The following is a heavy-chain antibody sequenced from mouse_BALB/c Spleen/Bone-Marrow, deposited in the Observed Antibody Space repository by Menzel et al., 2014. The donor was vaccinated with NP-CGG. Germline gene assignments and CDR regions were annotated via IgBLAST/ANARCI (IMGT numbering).Heavy chain of an antibody. CDR1: GFSLTSYG. CDR3: ARYGSILDY. D-gene: IGHD1-1*01. Sequence: VNVVDSGPGLVQPSQSLSITCTVSGFSLTSYGVHWVRQSPGKGLEWLGVIWSGGSTDYNAAFISRLSISKDNSKSQVFFKMNSLQANDTAVYYCARYGSILDYWGQGTTLAVSS. CDR2: IWSGGST. V-gene: IGHV2-2*02. J-gene: IGHJ2*01.